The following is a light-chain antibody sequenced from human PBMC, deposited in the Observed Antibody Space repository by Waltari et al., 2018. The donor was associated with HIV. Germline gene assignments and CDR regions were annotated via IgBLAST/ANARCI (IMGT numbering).Light chain of an antibody. CDR2: EVS. J-gene: IGLJ2*01. CDR3: SSYTSSKTRV. V-gene: IGLV2-14*01. CDR1: SSDVGGYNS. Sequence: QSALTQPASVSGSPGPSITISCTGTSSDVGGYNSVSWYQQHPGKAPKLMIYEVSNRPSGVSNRFSGSKSGNTASLTISGLQAEDEADYYCSSYTSSKTRVFGGGTKLTVL.